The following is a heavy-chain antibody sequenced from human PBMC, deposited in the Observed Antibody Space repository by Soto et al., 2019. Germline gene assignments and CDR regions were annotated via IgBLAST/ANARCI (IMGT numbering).Heavy chain of an antibody. V-gene: IGHV7-4-1*01. D-gene: IGHD3-9*01. J-gene: IGHJ5*02. CDR1: GYTFTSYA. CDR2: VNTNTGNP. CDR3: ALGYAILTGTPWRFDP. Sequence: ASVKVSCKASGYTFTSYAMNWVRQAPGQRLERMGWVNTNTGNPTYAQGFTGRIVFSLDTSVSTAYLQICSVKAEETAVYYCALGYAILTGTPWRFDPRGQGTLVTASS.